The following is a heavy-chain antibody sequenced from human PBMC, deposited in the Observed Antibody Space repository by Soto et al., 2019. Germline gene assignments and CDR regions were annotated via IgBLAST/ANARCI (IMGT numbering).Heavy chain of an antibody. Sequence: GGSLRLSCAASGFTFSSYWMHWVRQAPGKGLVWVSRINSDGSSTSYADSVKGRFTISRDNAKNTLYLQMNSLRAEDTAVYYCARTLRKPWAITSYDFWSMDVWGQGTTVTVSS. CDR3: ARTLRKPWAITSYDFWSMDV. CDR2: INSDGSST. CDR1: GFTFSSYW. D-gene: IGHD3-3*01. V-gene: IGHV3-74*01. J-gene: IGHJ6*02.